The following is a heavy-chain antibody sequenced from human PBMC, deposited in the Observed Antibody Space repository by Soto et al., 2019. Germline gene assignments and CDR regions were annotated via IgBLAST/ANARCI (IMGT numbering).Heavy chain of an antibody. V-gene: IGHV4-34*01. Sequence: QVQLQQWGAGLLKPSETLSLTCAVYGASFSGYYWSWIRQPPGKGLEWIGEINHSGSTNYNPSLHRRLTISVDTSKNQFSLKLSSVTAAYPAVYYCARGLVPVASEFRSDHRGQGTLVTVSS. CDR1: GASFSGYY. J-gene: IGHJ5*02. CDR3: ARGLVPVASEFRSDH. CDR2: INHSGST. D-gene: IGHD2-2*01.